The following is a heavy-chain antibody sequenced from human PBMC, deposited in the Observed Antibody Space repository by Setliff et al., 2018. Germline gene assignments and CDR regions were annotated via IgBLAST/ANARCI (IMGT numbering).Heavy chain of an antibody. CDR1: GGSFSGYY. V-gene: IGHV4-34*01. CDR3: AATRDGYNMGY. Sequence: PSETLSLTCAVYGGSFSGYYWSWIRQPPGKGLEWIGEINHSGSTNYNPSLKSRVTISVDTSKNQFSLKLSSVTAADTAVYYCAATRDGYNMGYWGQGTQVTVSS. CDR2: INHSGST. D-gene: IGHD1-26*01. J-gene: IGHJ4*02.